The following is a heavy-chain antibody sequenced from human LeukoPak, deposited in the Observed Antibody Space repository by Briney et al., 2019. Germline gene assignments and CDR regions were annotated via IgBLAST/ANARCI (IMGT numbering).Heavy chain of an antibody. D-gene: IGHD6-13*01. Sequence: GGSLRLSCAASGFTFSSYGMHWVRQAPGKVLEWVAFIRYDGSNKYYADSVKGRFTISRDNSKNTLYLQMNSLRAEDTAVYYCAEDKYSSSWYNWFDPWGQGTLVTVSS. CDR1: GFTFSSYG. CDR2: IRYDGSNK. J-gene: IGHJ5*02. V-gene: IGHV3-30*02. CDR3: AEDKYSSSWYNWFDP.